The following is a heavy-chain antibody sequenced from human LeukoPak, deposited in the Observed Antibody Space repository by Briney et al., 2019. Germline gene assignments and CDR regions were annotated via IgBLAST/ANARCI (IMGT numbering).Heavy chain of an antibody. CDR3: ARDENYGDCSFDD. D-gene: IGHD4-17*01. V-gene: IGHV3-7*01. CDR1: GFTFSSYW. J-gene: IGHJ4*02. Sequence: GGSLRLSCAASGFTFSSYWMSWVRQAPGKGLEWVANIKQDGSEKYYVDSVKGRFTISRDNAKNSLYLQMNSLRAEDTAVYYCARDENYGDCSFDDWGQGTLVTVSS. CDR2: IKQDGSEK.